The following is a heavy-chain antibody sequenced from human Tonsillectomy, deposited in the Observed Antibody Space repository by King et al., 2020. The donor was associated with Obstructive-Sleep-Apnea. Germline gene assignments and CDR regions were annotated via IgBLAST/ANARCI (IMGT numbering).Heavy chain of an antibody. V-gene: IGHV3-21*01. D-gene: IGHD6-13*01. CDR2: ISSSGSYI. CDR3: AREGERQLVWEYNWFDP. J-gene: IGHJ5*02. Sequence: VQLVESGGGLVKPGGSLRLSCAASGFIFSGYSMNGVRQAPGEGLEWASSISSSGSYIYYADSVKGRFTTSRDNAKNSLLSQINSLRAEDTAVYYCAREGERQLVWEYNWFDPWGQGTLVTVSS. CDR1: GFIFSGYS.